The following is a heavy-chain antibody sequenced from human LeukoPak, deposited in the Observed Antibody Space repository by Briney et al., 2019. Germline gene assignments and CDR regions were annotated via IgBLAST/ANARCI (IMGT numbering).Heavy chain of an antibody. D-gene: IGHD2-2*02. CDR2: ISGSGEST. J-gene: IGHJ1*01. CDR3: ARKECGSTSCYTREYFQY. Sequence: GGSLRLSCAASGFTFSSYSMNWVRQAPGKGLEWASVISGSGESTNYADSVRGRFTISRDNVHNTLYLEMHSLRAEDTAIYFCARKECGSTSCYTREYFQYWGQGTLVTVSS. CDR1: GFTFSSYS. V-gene: IGHV3-23*01.